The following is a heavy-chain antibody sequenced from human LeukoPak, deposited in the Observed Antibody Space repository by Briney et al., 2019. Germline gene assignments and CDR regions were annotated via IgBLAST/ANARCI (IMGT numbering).Heavy chain of an antibody. D-gene: IGHD1-26*01. Sequence: GGSLRLSCAVSGFTFSSYSMNWVRQAPGKGLEWVSSISSSSSYIYYADSVKGRFTISRDNAKNSLYLQMNSLRAEDTAVYYCAREWELLSYYFDYWGQGTLVTVSS. CDR3: AREWELLSYYFDY. CDR2: ISSSSSYI. CDR1: GFTFSSYS. V-gene: IGHV3-21*01. J-gene: IGHJ4*02.